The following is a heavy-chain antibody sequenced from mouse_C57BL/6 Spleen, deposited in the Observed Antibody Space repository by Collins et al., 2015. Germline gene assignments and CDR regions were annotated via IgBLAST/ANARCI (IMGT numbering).Heavy chain of an antibody. CDR3: TRGEARRNYYAMDY. CDR2: ISSGGSYT. J-gene: IGHJ4*01. CDR1: GFTFSSYT. D-gene: IGHD2-14*01. Sequence: DVKLVESGGGLVKPGGSLKLSCAASGFTFSSYTMSWVRQTPEKRLEWVATISSGGSYTYYPDSVKGRFTISRDNAKNTLYLQMSSLKSEDTAMYYCTRGEARRNYYAMDYWGQGTSVTVSS. V-gene: IGHV5-6-4*01.